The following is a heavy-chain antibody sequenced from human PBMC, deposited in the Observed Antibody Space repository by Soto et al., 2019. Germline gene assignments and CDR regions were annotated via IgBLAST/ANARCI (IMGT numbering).Heavy chain of an antibody. J-gene: IGHJ4*02. CDR2: IKQDGNER. Sequence: ELQLVDSGGALVQPGESLRLSCAASGFTFSDYFMTWVRQAPGKGLEWVATIKQDGNERYYVDFVKGRLTISKDNAKNSLYIQMTDQREEDTAVYYCAIGHWLGCWGQGTLVTVSS. D-gene: IGHD6-19*01. CDR3: AIGHWLGC. CDR1: GFTFSDYF. V-gene: IGHV3-7*01.